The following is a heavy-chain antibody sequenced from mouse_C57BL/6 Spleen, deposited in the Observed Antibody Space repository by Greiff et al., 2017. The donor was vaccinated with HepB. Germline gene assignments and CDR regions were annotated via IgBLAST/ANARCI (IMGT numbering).Heavy chain of an antibody. CDR2: IDPSDSYT. Sequence: QVQLKQPGAELVMPGASVKLSCKASGYTFTSYWMHWVKQRPGQGLEWIGEIDPSDSYTNYNQKFKGKSTLTVDKSSSTAYMQLSSLTSEDSAVYYCARSGRWLTFDYWGQGTTLTVSS. CDR3: ARSGRWLTFDY. V-gene: IGHV1-69*01. D-gene: IGHD2-3*01. CDR1: GYTFTSYW. J-gene: IGHJ2*01.